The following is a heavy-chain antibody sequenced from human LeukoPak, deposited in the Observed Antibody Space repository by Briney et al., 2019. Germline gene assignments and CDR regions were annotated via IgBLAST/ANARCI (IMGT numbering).Heavy chain of an antibody. Sequence: ASVKVSCKASGYTFTGYYMHWVRQAPGQGPEWMGRINPNSGGTNYAQKFQGRVTMTRDTSISTAYMELSGLRSDDTAVYYCAREDRDFWSGYSTDWGQGTLVTVSS. V-gene: IGHV1-2*06. J-gene: IGHJ4*02. CDR1: GYTFTGYY. CDR3: AREDRDFWSGYSTD. D-gene: IGHD3-3*01. CDR2: INPNSGGT.